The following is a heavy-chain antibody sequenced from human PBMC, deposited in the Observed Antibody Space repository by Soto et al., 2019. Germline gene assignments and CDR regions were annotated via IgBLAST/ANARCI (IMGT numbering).Heavy chain of an antibody. D-gene: IGHD3-10*01. Sequence: SETLSLTCAVSGYSISSGYYWGWIRQPPGEGLEWIGSIYHSGSTYYNPSLKSRVTISVDTSKNQFSLKLSSVTAADTAVYYCAREINAYYYGSGRPNDYWGQGTLVTVSS. V-gene: IGHV4-38-2*02. J-gene: IGHJ4*02. CDR2: IYHSGST. CDR3: AREINAYYYGSGRPNDY. CDR1: GYSISSGYY.